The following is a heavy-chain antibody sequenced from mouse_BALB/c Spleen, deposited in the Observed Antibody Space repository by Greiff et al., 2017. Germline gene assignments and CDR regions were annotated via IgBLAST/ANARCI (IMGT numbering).Heavy chain of an antibody. CDR3: ASATFYDGYLYAMDY. CDR1: GYTFTDYY. J-gene: IGHJ4*01. Sequence: EVQLQQSGPELVKPGASVKMSCKASGYTFTDYYMKWVKQSHGKSLEWIGDINPNNGDTFYNQKFKGKATLTVDKSSSTAYMQLNSLTSEDSAVYYCASATFYDGYLYAMDYWGQGTSVTVSS. D-gene: IGHD2-3*01. CDR2: INPNNGDT. V-gene: IGHV1-26*01.